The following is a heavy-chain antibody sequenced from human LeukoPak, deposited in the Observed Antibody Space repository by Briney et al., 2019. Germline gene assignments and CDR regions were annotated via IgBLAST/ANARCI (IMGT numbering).Heavy chain of an antibody. D-gene: IGHD3-16*01. CDR2: ISYDGSNK. J-gene: IGHJ4*02. V-gene: IGHV3-30-3*01. Sequence: PGGSLRLSCAASGFTFSSSAMHWVRQAPGKGLEWVAVISYDGSNKYYADSVKGRFTISRDNSKNTLYLQMNSLRAEDTAVYYCARDYGGTQDYWGQGTLVTVSS. CDR3: ARDYGGTQDY. CDR1: GFTFSSSA.